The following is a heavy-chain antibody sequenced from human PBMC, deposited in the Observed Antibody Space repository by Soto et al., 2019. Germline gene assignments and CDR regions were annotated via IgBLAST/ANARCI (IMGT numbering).Heavy chain of an antibody. J-gene: IGHJ6*02. D-gene: IGHD3-10*01. Sequence: GGSPRLSCAASGFTFSSYAMSWVRQAPGKGLEWVSAISRSGGSTYYADSVKGRFTISRDNSKNTLYLQMNSLRAEDTAVYYCAKLMGFYYGSGSYYDHYYSMAVWGQGTTVTVSS. V-gene: IGHV3-23*01. CDR2: ISRSGGST. CDR1: GFTFSSYA. CDR3: AKLMGFYYGSGSYYDHYYSMAV.